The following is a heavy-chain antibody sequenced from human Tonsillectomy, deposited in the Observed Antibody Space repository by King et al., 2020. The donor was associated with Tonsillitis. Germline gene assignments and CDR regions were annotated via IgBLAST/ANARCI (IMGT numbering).Heavy chain of an antibody. D-gene: IGHD1-14*01. V-gene: IGHV3-64D*06. CDR2: ISSNGGST. CDR1: GFTFSRYT. CDR3: VRDRNSGLCLGPTAFDI. J-gene: IGHJ3*02. Sequence: DVQLVESGGGLVQPGGSLRLSCSASGFTFSRYTMHWVRQAPGKGLKYVSAISSNGGSTYYADSVKDRFSISRDNSKNTLYLQMSSLRAEDTAIYYCVRDRNSGLCLGPTAFDIWGQGKMVTVSS.